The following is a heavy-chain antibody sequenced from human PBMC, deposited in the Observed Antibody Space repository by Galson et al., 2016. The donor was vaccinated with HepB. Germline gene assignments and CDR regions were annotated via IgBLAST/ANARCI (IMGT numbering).Heavy chain of an antibody. CDR3: ARGEPTNSGRGLAFDI. Sequence: SGYTFTDYYLHWVRQAPGQGLEWMGWVNPNSGGTKYAQKFQGWVAMSRDTSINTAYMELGRLKSNGTAVYYCARGEPTNSGRGLAFDIWGQGTTATDSS. V-gene: IGHV1-2*04. D-gene: IGHD1-26*01. CDR2: VNPNSGGT. J-gene: IGHJ3*02. CDR1: GYTFTDYY.